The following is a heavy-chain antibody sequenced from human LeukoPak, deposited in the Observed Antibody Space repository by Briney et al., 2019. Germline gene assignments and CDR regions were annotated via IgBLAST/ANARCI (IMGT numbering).Heavy chain of an antibody. J-gene: IGHJ4*02. CDR3: TAVYYCARDRSGYFDY. V-gene: IGHV3-23*01. Sequence: GGSLRPSCAASGFTFSSYAMSWVRQAPGKGLEWVSAISGSGGSTYYADSVKGRFTISRDNSKNTLYLQMNSLRAEDSLRAEDTAVYYCARDRSGYFDYWGQGTLVTVSS. CDR1: GFTFSSYA. CDR2: ISGSGGST. D-gene: IGHD3-10*01.